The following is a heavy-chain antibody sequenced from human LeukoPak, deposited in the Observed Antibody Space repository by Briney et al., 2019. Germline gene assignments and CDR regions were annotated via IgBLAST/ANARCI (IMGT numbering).Heavy chain of an antibody. V-gene: IGHV3-23*01. CDR2: ISGSGGST. D-gene: IGHD1-7*01. CDR3: AKVGSNSPKLHYFDY. Sequence: GGSLRLSCAASGFTFSSYAMSWVRQAPGKGLEWVSAISGSGGSTYYADSVKGRFTISRDNSKNTLYLQMNSLRAEDTAVYYCAKVGSNSPKLHYFDYWGQGTLVTVSS. J-gene: IGHJ4*02. CDR1: GFTFSSYA.